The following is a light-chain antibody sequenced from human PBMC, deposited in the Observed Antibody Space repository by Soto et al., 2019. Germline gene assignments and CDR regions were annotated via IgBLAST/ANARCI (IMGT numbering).Light chain of an antibody. V-gene: IGKV3-20*01. J-gene: IGKJ5*01. CDR3: QQYGSSPLIS. CDR1: QTVSITY. CDR2: GAS. Sequence: VLTQSPGTLSLSPGEIATRSCRASQTVSITYLTWYQQKPGQAPRLLIFGASKRATGIPDRFSGSGSGRDFTLTISGLEPEAFAVYYCQQYGSSPLISFGQGTRLEIK.